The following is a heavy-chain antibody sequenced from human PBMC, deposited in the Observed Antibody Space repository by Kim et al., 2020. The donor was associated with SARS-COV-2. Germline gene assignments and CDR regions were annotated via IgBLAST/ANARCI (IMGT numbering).Heavy chain of an antibody. D-gene: IGHD6-19*01. CDR1: GYTFTTYA. CDR2: INAGNGNT. V-gene: IGHV1-3*01. Sequence: ASVKVSCKASGYTFTTYAMHWVRQAPGQRLEWMGWINAGNGNTKYSQNFQGRVTITRDTSASTAYMALSRLRSEDTAVYYCARVEMAVANYYYGMDVWGQGTTVTVSS. CDR3: ARVEMAVANYYYGMDV. J-gene: IGHJ6*02.